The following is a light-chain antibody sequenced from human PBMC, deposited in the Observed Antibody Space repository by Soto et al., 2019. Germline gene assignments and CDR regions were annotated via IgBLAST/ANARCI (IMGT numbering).Light chain of an antibody. CDR1: SSDVGGYNY. V-gene: IGLV2-14*01. CDR2: EVS. Sequence: QSVLTQFASVSGSPGQSITISCTGTSSDVGGYNYVSWYQQHPGKAPKLIIYEVSNRPSGVSNRFSGSKSGNTASLTISGLQAEDEADYYCSSYTSSSTLVFGTGTKLTVL. CDR3: SSYTSSSTLV. J-gene: IGLJ1*01.